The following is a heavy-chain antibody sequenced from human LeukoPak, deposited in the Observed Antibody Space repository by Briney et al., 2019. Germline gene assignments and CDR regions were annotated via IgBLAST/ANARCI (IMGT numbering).Heavy chain of an antibody. CDR3: ARQVVGAISN. D-gene: IGHD1-26*01. CDR1: GGSFSGYY. V-gene: IGHV4-34*01. J-gene: IGHJ4*02. CDR2: INHSGYT. Sequence: PSETLSLTCDVYGGSFSGYYWSWIRQPPGKGLEWIGEINHSGYTNYNPSLKSRVTISVDTSKNQFSLELSSVTAADTAVYYCARQVVGAISNWGQGTLVTISS.